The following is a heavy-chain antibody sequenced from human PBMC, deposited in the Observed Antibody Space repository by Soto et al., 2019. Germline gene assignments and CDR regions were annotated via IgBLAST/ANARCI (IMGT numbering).Heavy chain of an antibody. Sequence: ASVKVSCKASAYTFTSYGISWVRQAPGQGLEWMGWISAYNGNTNYAQKLQGRVTMTTDTSTSTAYMELRSLRSDDTAVYYCARVPEAGSAAGPHFDYRGQGTLVTVSS. D-gene: IGHD6-13*01. V-gene: IGHV1-18*01. CDR2: ISAYNGNT. CDR1: AYTFTSYG. J-gene: IGHJ4*02. CDR3: ARVPEAGSAAGPHFDY.